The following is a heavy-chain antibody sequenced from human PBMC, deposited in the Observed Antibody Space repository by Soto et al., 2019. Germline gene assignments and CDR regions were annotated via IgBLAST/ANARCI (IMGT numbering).Heavy chain of an antibody. J-gene: IGHJ4*02. D-gene: IGHD2-2*01. CDR1: GYTFTSYD. V-gene: IGHV1-8*01. CDR3: ARGGYCSSTSCYSGQDFDY. Sequence: QVQLVQSGAEVKKPGASVKVSCKASGYTFTSYDINWVRQATGQGLEWMGWINPNSGNTGYAQKFQGRVTMTRNTSISTAYMELSSLRSEDTAVYYCARGGYCSSTSCYSGQDFDYWGQGTLVTVSS. CDR2: INPNSGNT.